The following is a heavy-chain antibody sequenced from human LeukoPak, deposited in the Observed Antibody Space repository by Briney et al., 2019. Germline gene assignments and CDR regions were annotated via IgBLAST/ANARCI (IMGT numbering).Heavy chain of an antibody. J-gene: IGHJ5*02. CDR3: AREVDYPGGWFDP. CDR1: GGTFSSYA. V-gene: IGHV1-69*13. D-gene: IGHD4-11*01. Sequence: SVKVSCKASGGTFSSYAISWVRQAPGQGLEWMGGIIPIFGTANYAQKFQGRVTITEDESTSTAYMELSSLRSEDTAVYYCAREVDYPGGWFDPWGQGTLVTVSS. CDR2: IIPIFGTA.